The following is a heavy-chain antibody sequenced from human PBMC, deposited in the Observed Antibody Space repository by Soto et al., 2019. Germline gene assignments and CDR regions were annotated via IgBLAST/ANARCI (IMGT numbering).Heavy chain of an antibody. CDR2: ISGSGGST. CDR1: GFTFSSYA. J-gene: IGHJ3*02. CDR3: AKDLSDSSGYSDAFDI. V-gene: IGHV3-23*01. Sequence: PVGSLRLSCAASGFTFSSYAMSWVRQAPGKGLEWVSAISGSGGSTYYADSVKGRFTISRDNSKNTLYLQMNSLRAEDTAVYYCAKDLSDSSGYSDAFDIWGQGTMVTVSS. D-gene: IGHD3-22*01.